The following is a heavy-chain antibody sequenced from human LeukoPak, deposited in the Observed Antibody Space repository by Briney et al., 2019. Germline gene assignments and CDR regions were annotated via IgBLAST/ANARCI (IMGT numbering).Heavy chain of an antibody. J-gene: IGHJ4*02. D-gene: IGHD5-24*01. Sequence: GAAVKVSCKASGCTFTSYDINWVRQATGQGLEWMGWTNPNSGNTGYAQKFQGRVTMTRNTSISTAYMELSSLRSEDTAVYYCARGIRRDGYKSSLHYWGQGTLVTVSS. CDR3: ARGIRRDGYKSSLHY. V-gene: IGHV1-8*01. CDR1: GCTFTSYD. CDR2: TNPNSGNT.